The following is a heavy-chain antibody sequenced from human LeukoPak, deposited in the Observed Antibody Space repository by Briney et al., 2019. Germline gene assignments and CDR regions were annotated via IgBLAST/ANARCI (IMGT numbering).Heavy chain of an antibody. J-gene: IGHJ4*02. D-gene: IGHD6-19*01. CDR2: TSYDGTRQ. Sequence: GGSLRLSCAASGFIFKDYGMHWVRQAPGKGLGWVAVTSYDGTRQFYADSVKGRFTISRDNSNNTVYLQMNSLRVEDTAVYYCAKREAVTVTAEWDYLDYWGQGTLVTVSS. CDR3: AKREAVTVTAEWDYLDY. V-gene: IGHV3-30*18. CDR1: GFIFKDYG.